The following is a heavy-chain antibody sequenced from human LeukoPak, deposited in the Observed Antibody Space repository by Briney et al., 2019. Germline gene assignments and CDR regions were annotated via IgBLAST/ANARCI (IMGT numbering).Heavy chain of an antibody. CDR3: AKEGFYNSGWYEYFQH. V-gene: IGHV3-30*18. J-gene: IGHJ1*01. CDR2: ISDDGNNQ. D-gene: IGHD6-19*01. Sequence: GGSLRLSCAASGFTFSSFGTHWVRQAPGKGLEWVAVISDDGNNQYYMDSVKGRFTISRDNSKNTVYLQINSLRDEDTAVYYCAKEGFYNSGWYEYFQHWGQGTLVTVSS. CDR1: GFTFSSFG.